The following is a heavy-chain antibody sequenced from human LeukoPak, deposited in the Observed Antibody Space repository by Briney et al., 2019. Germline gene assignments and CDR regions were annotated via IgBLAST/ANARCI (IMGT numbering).Heavy chain of an antibody. CDR2: VSGSGDST. D-gene: IGHD3-10*02. CDR3: AKVMLGELLYWFDP. Sequence: GGSLRLSCAASGFTFSSSAMSWVRQAPGKGLEWVSAVSGSGDSTYYADSVKGRFTISRANSKSTLYLQMNSLRAEDTAVYYCAKVMLGELLYWFDPWGQGTLVTVSS. CDR1: GFTFSSSA. J-gene: IGHJ5*02. V-gene: IGHV3-23*01.